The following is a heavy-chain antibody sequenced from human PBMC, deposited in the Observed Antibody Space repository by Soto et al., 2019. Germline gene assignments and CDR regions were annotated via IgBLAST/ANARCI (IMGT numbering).Heavy chain of an antibody. CDR3: ARSNWNYGGRNFDY. CDR2: INHSGST. J-gene: IGHJ4*02. D-gene: IGHD1-7*01. V-gene: IGHV4-34*01. CDR1: GGSFSGYY. Sequence: ETLSLTCAVYGGSFSGYYWSWIRQPPGKGLEWIGEINHSGSTNYNPSLKSRVTISVDTSKNQFSLKLSSVTAADTAVYYCARSNWNYGGRNFDYWGQGTLVTVSS.